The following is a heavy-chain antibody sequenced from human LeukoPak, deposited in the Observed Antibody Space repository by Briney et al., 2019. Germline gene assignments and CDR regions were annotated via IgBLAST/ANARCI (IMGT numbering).Heavy chain of an antibody. CDR2: IWNDGGNK. CDR3: ARAPYNHGWLGSDY. Sequence: PGGSLRLSCAASGFTFSSYGMHWVRQAPGKGLEWVAIIWNDGGNKYYADSVKGRFTISRDNSKNTLYLQLDSLRAEDTTVYYCARAPYNHGWLGSDYWGQGTLVTVSS. V-gene: IGHV3-33*01. J-gene: IGHJ4*02. D-gene: IGHD1-14*01. CDR1: GFTFSSYG.